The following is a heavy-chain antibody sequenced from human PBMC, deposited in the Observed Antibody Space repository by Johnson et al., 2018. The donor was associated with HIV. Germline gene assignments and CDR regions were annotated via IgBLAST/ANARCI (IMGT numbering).Heavy chain of an antibody. D-gene: IGHD6-13*01. CDR2: INWNGGST. V-gene: IGHV3-20*04. CDR1: GFTFSSYA. J-gene: IGHJ3*02. Sequence: VQVVESGGGVVQPGRSLRLSCAASGFTFSSYAMHWVRQAPGKGLEWVSGINWNGGSTGYADSVKGRFTVSRDNAKNSLYLQMNSLRAEDTAVYYCARGIGSSWPLDAFDIWGQGTMVTVSS. CDR3: ARGIGSSWPLDAFDI.